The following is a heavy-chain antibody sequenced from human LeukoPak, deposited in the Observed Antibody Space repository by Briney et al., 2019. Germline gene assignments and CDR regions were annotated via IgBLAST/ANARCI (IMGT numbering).Heavy chain of an antibody. CDR3: ARDSSFITTFGFYYYYMDV. CDR1: GFTFSSYG. Sequence: GGSLRLSCAASGFTFSSYGMHWVRQAPGKGLEWVAVISYDGSNKYYADSVKGRFTISRDNSKNTLYLQMNSLRAEDTAVYYCARDSSFITTFGFYYYYMDVWGKGTTVTVSS. CDR2: ISYDGSNK. D-gene: IGHD3-3*01. V-gene: IGHV3-30*03. J-gene: IGHJ6*03.